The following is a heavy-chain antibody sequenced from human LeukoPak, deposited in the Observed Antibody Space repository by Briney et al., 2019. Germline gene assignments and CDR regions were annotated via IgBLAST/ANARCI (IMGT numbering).Heavy chain of an antibody. V-gene: IGHV4-39*01. CDR2: IYYSGST. CDR1: GGSISSSSYY. J-gene: IGHJ4*02. CDR3: ARLPSRGTTIWDY. D-gene: IGHD1-7*01. Sequence: NPSETLSLTCTVSGGSISSSSYYWGWIRQPPGKGLEWIGSIYYSGSTYYNPSLKSRVTISVDTSKNQFSLKLSSVTAADTAVYYCARLPSRGTTIWDYWGQGTLVTVSS.